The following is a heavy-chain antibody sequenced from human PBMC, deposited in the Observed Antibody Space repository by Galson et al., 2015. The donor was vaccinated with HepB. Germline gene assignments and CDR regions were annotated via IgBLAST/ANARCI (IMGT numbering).Heavy chain of an antibody. D-gene: IGHD4-17*01. CDR2: INTNTGNP. CDR1: GYTFTSYA. V-gene: IGHV7-4-1*02. J-gene: IGHJ4*02. Sequence: SVKVSCKASGYTFTSYAMNWVRQAPGQGLEWMGWINTNTGNPTYAQGFTGQFVLSLDTSVSTAYLQISSPKAEDTAVYYCARGPDDYGDYPDYWGQGTLVTVSS. CDR3: ARGPDDYGDYPDY.